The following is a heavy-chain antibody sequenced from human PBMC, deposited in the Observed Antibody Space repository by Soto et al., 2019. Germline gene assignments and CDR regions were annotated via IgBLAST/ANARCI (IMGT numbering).Heavy chain of an antibody. CDR2: ISHSGST. CDR1: GGSFSDYY. V-gene: IGHV4-34*01. D-gene: IGHD3-10*01. Sequence: SETLSLTCAVYGGSFSDYYSTWIRQPPGKGLEWIGEISHSGSTDYNPSLKSRVTTSLDTSKNLLSLKLSSVTAADTAVYYCARSKVYGASNLAYWGQGTPVTVSS. J-gene: IGHJ4*02. CDR3: ARSKVYGASNLAY.